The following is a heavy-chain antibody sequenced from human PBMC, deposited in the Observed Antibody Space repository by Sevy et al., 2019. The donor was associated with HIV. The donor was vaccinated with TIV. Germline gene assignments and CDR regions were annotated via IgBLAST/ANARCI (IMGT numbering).Heavy chain of an antibody. CDR1: GFTFSDYW. Sequence: GGSLRLSCTASGFTFSDYWMSWVRQAPGKGLEWVANIKQDGNDKHYVDSVKGRFTISRDNAKNSLYLQMNSLRAGDTAVYYCARGVTTVTPFDYWGQGTLVTVSS. CDR2: IKQDGNDK. D-gene: IGHD4-17*01. CDR3: ARGVTTVTPFDY. V-gene: IGHV3-7*01. J-gene: IGHJ4*02.